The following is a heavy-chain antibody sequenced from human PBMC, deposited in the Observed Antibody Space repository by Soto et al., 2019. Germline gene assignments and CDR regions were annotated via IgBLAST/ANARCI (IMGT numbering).Heavy chain of an antibody. Sequence: SETLSLTCTVSGGSISSGGYYWSWIRQHPGKGLEWIGYIYYSGSTYYNPSLKSRVTISVDTSKNQFSLKLSSVTAADTAVYYCARDLGGAEYFQHWGQGTLVTVSS. D-gene: IGHD1-26*01. V-gene: IGHV4-31*03. CDR1: GGSISSGGYY. CDR2: IYYSGST. J-gene: IGHJ1*01. CDR3: ARDLGGAEYFQH.